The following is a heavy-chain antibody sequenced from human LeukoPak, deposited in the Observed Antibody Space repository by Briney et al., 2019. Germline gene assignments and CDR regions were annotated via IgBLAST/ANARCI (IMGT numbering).Heavy chain of an antibody. J-gene: IGHJ5*02. CDR1: GGSISSGSYY. D-gene: IGHD4-17*01. CDR2: IYTSGST. CDR3: AREEVTTVTTGNWFDP. V-gene: IGHV4-61*02. Sequence: PSQTLSLTCTVSGGSISSGSYYWSWIRQPAGKGLEWIGRIYTSGSTNYNPSLKSRVTISVDTSKNQFSLKLSSVTAADTAVYYCAREEVTTVTTGNWFDPWGQGTLVTVSS.